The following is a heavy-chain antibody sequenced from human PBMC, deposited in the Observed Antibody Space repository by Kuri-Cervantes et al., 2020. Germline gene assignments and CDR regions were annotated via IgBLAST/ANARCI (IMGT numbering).Heavy chain of an antibody. Sequence: ASVKVSCKGSGYSFTSYWIGWVRQAPGQGLEWMGWINPNSGGTNYAQKFQGRVTMTRDTSISTAYMELSRLRSDDTAVYYCAREKVVVPAANSYYYYYYGMDVWGQGTTVTVSS. CDR2: INPNSGGT. V-gene: IGHV1-2*02. D-gene: IGHD2-2*01. CDR3: AREKVVVPAANSYYYYYYGMDV. CDR1: GYSFTSYW. J-gene: IGHJ6*02.